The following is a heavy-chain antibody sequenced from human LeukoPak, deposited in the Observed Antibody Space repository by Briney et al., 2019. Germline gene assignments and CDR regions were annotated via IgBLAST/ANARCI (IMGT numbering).Heavy chain of an antibody. CDR2: IIPIFGTA. Sequence: GASVKVSCKASGYTFTSYGISWVRQAPGQGLEWMGGIIPIFGTANYAQKFQGRVTITADESTSTAYMELSSLRSEDTAVYYCARGYDYVWGSYRFGSEYYFDYWGQGTLVTVSS. D-gene: IGHD3-16*02. CDR3: ARGYDYVWGSYRFGSEYYFDY. J-gene: IGHJ4*02. CDR1: GYTFTSYG. V-gene: IGHV1-69*13.